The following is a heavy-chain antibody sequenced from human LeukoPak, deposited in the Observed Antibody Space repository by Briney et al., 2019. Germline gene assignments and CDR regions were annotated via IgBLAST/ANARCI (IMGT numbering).Heavy chain of an antibody. D-gene: IGHD2-8*01. V-gene: IGHV4-59*08. CDR3: AGYRPDTNPFDY. CDR2: VYYSGNT. CDR1: GGPLNVQY. Sequence: SETLSLPRTVSGGPLNVQYWRWIPQPPGKGLEWIGFVYYSGNTKYNPSLQSRVTLSVDTAHNQFTLKLLAAATADSAVYFRAGYRPDTNPFDYWGQGTMVTVSS. J-gene: IGHJ4*02.